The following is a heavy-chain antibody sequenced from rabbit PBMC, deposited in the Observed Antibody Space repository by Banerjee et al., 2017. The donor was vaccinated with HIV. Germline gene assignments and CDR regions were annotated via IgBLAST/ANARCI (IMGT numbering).Heavy chain of an antibody. CDR3: AREGAGSSGYTYYFNL. V-gene: IGHV1S47*01. CDR1: GFDFSSYG. D-gene: IGHD8-1*01. Sequence: QEQLVESGGGLVQPGGSLKLSCKASGFDFSSYGVSWVRQAPGKGLEWIGYIDPVFGSTSYASWVNGRCTISSHNAQNTLYLQLNSLTAADTATYFCAREGAGSSGYTYYFNLWGQGTLVTVS. CDR2: IDPVFGST. J-gene: IGHJ4*01.